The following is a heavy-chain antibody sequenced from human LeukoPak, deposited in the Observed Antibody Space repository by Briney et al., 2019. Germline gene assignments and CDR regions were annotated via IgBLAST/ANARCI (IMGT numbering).Heavy chain of an antibody. CDR1: GFTFSNAW. CDR2: IKSKTDGGTT. CDR3: TGIPISGFPPDDY. Sequence: GGSLRLSCAASGFTFSNAWMSWVRQAPGKGLEWVGRIKSKTDGGTTDYAAPVKGRFTISRDDSKNTLYLQMNSLKTEDTAVYYCTGIPISGFPPDDYWGQGTLVTVSS. D-gene: IGHD1-26*01. V-gene: IGHV3-15*01. J-gene: IGHJ4*02.